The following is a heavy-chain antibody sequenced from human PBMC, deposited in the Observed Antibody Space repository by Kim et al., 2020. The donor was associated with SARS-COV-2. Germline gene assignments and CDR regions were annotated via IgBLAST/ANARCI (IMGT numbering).Heavy chain of an antibody. CDR2: T. J-gene: IGHJ6*02. Sequence: TYHADYVKARFTISRDNSENTLYLKMNSLRAEDTAIYYCARDLDILGGMDVWGQGTTVTVSS. CDR3: ARDLDILGGMDV. D-gene: IGHD2-21*01. V-gene: IGHV3-66*01.